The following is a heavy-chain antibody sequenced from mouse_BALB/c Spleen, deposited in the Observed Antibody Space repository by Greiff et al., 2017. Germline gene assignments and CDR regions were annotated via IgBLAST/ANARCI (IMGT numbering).Heavy chain of an antibody. Sequence: EVQVVESGGGLVQPGGSRKLSCAASGFTFSSFGMHWVRQAPEKGLEWVAYISSGSSTIYYADTVKGRFTISRDNPKNTLFLQMTSLRSEDTAMYYCARSGGQYYFDYWGQGTTLTVSS. CDR1: GFTFSSFG. CDR3: ARSGGQYYFDY. J-gene: IGHJ2*01. CDR2: ISSGSSTI. V-gene: IGHV5-17*02.